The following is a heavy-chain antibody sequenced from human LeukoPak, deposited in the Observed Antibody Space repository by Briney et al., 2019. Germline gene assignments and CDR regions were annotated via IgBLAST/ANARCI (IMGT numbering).Heavy chain of an antibody. J-gene: IGHJ5*02. V-gene: IGHV3-21*01. CDR2: ISSSSSYI. D-gene: IGHD6-13*01. CDR3: ARDPFTSIAAAGSYNWFDP. Sequence: GGSLRLSCAASGFTFSSYSMNWVRQAPGKGLEWVSSISSSSSYIYYADSVKGRFTISRDNAKNSLYLQMNSLRAEDTAVYYCARDPFTSIAAAGSYNWFDPWGQGTLVTVSS. CDR1: GFTFSSYS.